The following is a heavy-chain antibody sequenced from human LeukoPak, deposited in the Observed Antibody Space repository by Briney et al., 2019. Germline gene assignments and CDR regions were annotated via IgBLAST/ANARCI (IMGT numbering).Heavy chain of an antibody. CDR3: ARGGSTAGYYFDY. J-gene: IGHJ4*02. D-gene: IGHD6-13*01. V-gene: IGHV3-21*01. Sequence: GGSLRLSCAASGFTFSSYTMNWVRQAPGKGLEWVSSIAGSSGYISYADSVKGRFTISRDNAKKSLYLQMTSLTAEDTAVYYCARGGSTAGYYFDYWGQGTLVTVSS. CDR1: GFTFSSYT. CDR2: IAGSSGYI.